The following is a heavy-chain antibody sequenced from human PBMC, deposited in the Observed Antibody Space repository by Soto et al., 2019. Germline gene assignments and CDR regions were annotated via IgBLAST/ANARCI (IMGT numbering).Heavy chain of an antibody. CDR2: IRSKADSYAT. V-gene: IGHV3-73*01. CDR1: GFTFSGST. Sequence: QSGGSLRLSCAASGFTFSGSTLHWVRQASGKGLEWVGRIRSKADSYATVYAASVRGRFTISRDDSKNTAYLQMNSLKTEDTAMYFCFTGRIITVSGTVDYWGQGTLVTVSS. CDR3: FTGRIITVSGTVDY. J-gene: IGHJ4*02. D-gene: IGHD6-13*01.